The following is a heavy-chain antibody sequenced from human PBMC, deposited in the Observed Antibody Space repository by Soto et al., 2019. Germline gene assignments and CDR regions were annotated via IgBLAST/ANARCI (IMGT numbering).Heavy chain of an antibody. Sequence: PGGSLRLSCAASGFTFCSFVMNWGRQSPGKGLEWVSTVSPGGGVSHYTDSVKGRVTISRDKSRRTLHLKMDSLRDEDVAVYFCVRSAITATTNWGAFDVWGQGTVVTVSS. CDR3: VRSAITATTNWGAFDV. CDR2: VSPGGGVS. J-gene: IGHJ3*01. D-gene: IGHD1-20*01. V-gene: IGHV3-23*01. CDR1: GFTFCSFV.